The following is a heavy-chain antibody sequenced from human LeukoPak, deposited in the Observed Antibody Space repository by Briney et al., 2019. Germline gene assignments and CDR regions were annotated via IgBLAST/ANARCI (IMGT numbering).Heavy chain of an antibody. D-gene: IGHD3-16*01. CDR3: ARHGGGEFWSTDYYMDV. CDR2: INPKNGGT. Sequence: ASVKVSCKPSGYTFSDHYMHWVRQAPGQGLEWMAWINPKNGGTTYAPKFQGRVTLTRDTSISTFYMELSRLTSDDTAVYYCARHGGGEFWSTDYYMDVWGKGTTVTVS. J-gene: IGHJ6*03. V-gene: IGHV1-2*02. CDR1: GYTFSDHY.